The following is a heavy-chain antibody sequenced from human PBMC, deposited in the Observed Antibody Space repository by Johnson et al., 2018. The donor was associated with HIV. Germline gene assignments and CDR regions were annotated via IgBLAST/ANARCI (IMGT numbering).Heavy chain of an antibody. CDR2: IRGGGGRT. V-gene: IGHV3-20*04. CDR1: RFIFDDYG. D-gene: IGHD2-15*01. J-gene: IGHJ3*02. CDR3: ARDVRVVVAATDAFDI. Sequence: VQLVESGGGVLRPGGSLRLSCEGFRFIFDDYGLSWVRQAPGKGLEWVSGIRGGGGRTFYADSVTGRCTISRATSKNTLYLQMHSLRAEDTAVYYCARDVRVVVAATDAFDIWGQGTLVTVSS.